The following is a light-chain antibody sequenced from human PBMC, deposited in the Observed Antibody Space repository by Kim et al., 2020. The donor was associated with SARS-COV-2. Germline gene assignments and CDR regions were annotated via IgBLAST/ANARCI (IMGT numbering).Light chain of an antibody. J-gene: IGKJ1*01. CDR1: QSVSNIY. Sequence: LSPGERATPSCKARQSVSNIYLAWYQQNPGQAPRLLIYVASRRATGIPERFSGSGSGTDFTLTISRREPEGFAMYYGQQYGGSPRTLGQGTKVDIK. V-gene: IGKV3-20*01. CDR3: QQYGGSPRT. CDR2: VAS.